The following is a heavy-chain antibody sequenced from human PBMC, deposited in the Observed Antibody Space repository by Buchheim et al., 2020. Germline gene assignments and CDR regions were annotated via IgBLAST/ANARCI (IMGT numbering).Heavy chain of an antibody. CDR2: IYHSGST. V-gene: IGHV4-30-2*01. J-gene: IGHJ5*02. CDR3: ARGGEENCSGGSCYSGGDWFDP. Sequence: QVQLQESGPGLVKPSQTLSLTCTVSGGSISSGGYSWSWIRQPPGKGLEWIGYIYHSGSTYYNPSLKSRVTISVDRSKNQFSLKLSSVTAADTAVYYCARGGEENCSGGSCYSGGDWFDPWGQGTL. D-gene: IGHD2-15*01. CDR1: GGSISSGGYS.